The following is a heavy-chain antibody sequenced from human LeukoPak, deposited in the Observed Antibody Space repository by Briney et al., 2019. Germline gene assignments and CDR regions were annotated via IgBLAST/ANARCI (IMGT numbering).Heavy chain of an antibody. J-gene: IGHJ5*02. D-gene: IGHD3-10*01. CDR2: ISYEGGTQ. CDR1: GFTFSSYV. Sequence: GGSLRLSCAASGFTFSSYVMHWVRQAPGKGLEWVAVISYEGGTQHYADSVKGRFIISRDNPRNTLYLQMNILRTEDTAVYYCAKEGTPQVSTWYDLWGQGTQVIVSS. V-gene: IGHV3-30*18. CDR3: AKEGTPQVSTWYDL.